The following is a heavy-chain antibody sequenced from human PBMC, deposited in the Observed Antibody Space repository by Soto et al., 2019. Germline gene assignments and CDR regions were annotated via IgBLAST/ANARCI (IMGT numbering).Heavy chain of an antibody. D-gene: IGHD3-22*01. Sequence: GSLRLSCTASGFALSSYAMSWVRQAPGKGMEWVSAISGSGGSTYYADSVKGRFTISRDNSKNTLYVQMNSLSAADTAVYYCAKLPSVVVIRFIWFDPCGPGTLVPVSS. J-gene: IGHJ5*02. V-gene: IGHV3-23*01. CDR1: GFALSSYA. CDR2: ISGSGGST. CDR3: AKLPSVVVIRFIWFDP.